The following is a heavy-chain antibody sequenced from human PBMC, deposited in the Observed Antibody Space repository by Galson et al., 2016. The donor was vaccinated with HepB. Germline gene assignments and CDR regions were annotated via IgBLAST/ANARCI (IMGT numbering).Heavy chain of an antibody. Sequence: SLRLSCAVSGLSIADHAMSWVRQTPGKGLEWVGFIRSKAYGGTTEYAASVKGRFSISRDESESVAYLQMKNLQTEDTALYFCTSPRWIYTGSGSYYSSLWGQGTLVTVSS. CDR1: GLSIADHA. J-gene: IGHJ4*02. CDR3: TSPRWIYTGSGSYYSSL. V-gene: IGHV3-49*04. CDR2: IRSKAYGGTT. D-gene: IGHD3-10*01.